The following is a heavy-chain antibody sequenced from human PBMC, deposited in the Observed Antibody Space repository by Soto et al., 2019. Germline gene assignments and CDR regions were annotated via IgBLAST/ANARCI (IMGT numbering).Heavy chain of an antibody. CDR3: TRNQVKADY. V-gene: IGHV3-7*01. CDR2: IKEDGSEQ. D-gene: IGHD3-22*01. J-gene: IGHJ4*02. Sequence: EVQLVESGGGLVQPGGSLRLSCAASGFTFSSYWMPWVRQAPGKGLEWVAKIKEDGSEQNYVDSVKGRFTISRDNAKSSLYLQMNSLSVDDTAIYYCTRNQVKADYWGQGTLVTVSS. CDR1: GFTFSSYW.